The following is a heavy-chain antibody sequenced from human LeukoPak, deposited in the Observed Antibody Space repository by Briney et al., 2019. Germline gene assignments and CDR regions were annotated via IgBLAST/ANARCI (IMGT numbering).Heavy chain of an antibody. D-gene: IGHD6-6*01. CDR2: IWYDGSNK. CDR3: ARDGSLYSSSSLRGDYYYYGMDV. J-gene: IGHJ6*02. CDR1: GFIFSSYG. V-gene: IGHV3-33*01. Sequence: GGSLRLSCAASGFIFSSYGMHWVRQAPGKGLEWVAVIWYDGSNKYYADSVKGRFTISRDNSKNMLYLQMNSLRAEDTAVYYCARDGSLYSSSSLRGDYYYYGMDVWGQGTTVTVSS.